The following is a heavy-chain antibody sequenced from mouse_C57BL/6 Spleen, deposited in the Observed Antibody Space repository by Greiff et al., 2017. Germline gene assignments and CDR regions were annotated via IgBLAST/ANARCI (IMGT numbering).Heavy chain of an antibody. CDR1: GYSFTDYN. J-gene: IGHJ4*01. D-gene: IGHD1-1*01. CDR2: INPNYGTT. CDR3: ARCGLYGSSCYAMDY. V-gene: IGHV1-39*01. Sequence: EVQGVESGPELVKPGASVKISCKASGYSFTDYNMNWVKQSNGKSLEWIGVINPNYGTTSYNQKFKGKATLTVDQSSSTAYMQLNSLTSEDSAVYYCARCGLYGSSCYAMDYWGQGTSVTVSS.